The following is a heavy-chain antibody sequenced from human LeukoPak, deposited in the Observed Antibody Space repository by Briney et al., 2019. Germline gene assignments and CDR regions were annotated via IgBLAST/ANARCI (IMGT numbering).Heavy chain of an antibody. CDR3: ARLDCLGDGCYNH. J-gene: IGHJ4*02. CDR2: VSSDGTT. V-gene: IGHV4-59*08. CDR1: GDSVTSYY. Sequence: SETLSLTCSVSGDSVTSYYWSWIRQPPGKGLEWIGYVSSDGTTNYTPSLGSRVIMSVDTAKNHISLNLTSLTAADTATYYCARLDCLGDGCYNHWGRGTLVTVSS. D-gene: IGHD2-21*01.